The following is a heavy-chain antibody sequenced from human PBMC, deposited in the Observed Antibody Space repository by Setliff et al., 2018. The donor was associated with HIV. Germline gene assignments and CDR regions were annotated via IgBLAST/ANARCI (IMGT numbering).Heavy chain of an antibody. CDR3: ARGKGVGGVIITGGLDV. J-gene: IGHJ6*04. Sequence: GASVKVSCKVFGYTLAALSIHWVRQAPGKGLEWMGGFDPEDGERINAEKFQGRVTMARDTSISTAYMELSSLTSEDTAVYYCARGKGVGGVIITGGLDVWGKGTTVTVSS. V-gene: IGHV1-24*01. D-gene: IGHD3-10*01. CDR1: GYTLAALS. CDR2: FDPEDGER.